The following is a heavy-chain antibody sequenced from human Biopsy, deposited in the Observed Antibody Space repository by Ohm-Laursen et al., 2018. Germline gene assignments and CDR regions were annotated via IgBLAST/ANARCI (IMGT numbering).Heavy chain of an antibody. CDR1: GCTFTSYA. CDR2: SSGYNGKT. J-gene: IGHJ4*02. CDR3: ATDADGYYTKFDF. V-gene: IGHV1-18*01. Sequence: SVKVSCKASGCTFTSYAISWVRQAPGQGLEWMGWSSGYNGKTNYAQKFQGRLIMTTDTSTSTAYMDLRSLRSDDTAVYYCATDADGYYTKFDFWGQGTLITVSS. D-gene: IGHD5-24*01.